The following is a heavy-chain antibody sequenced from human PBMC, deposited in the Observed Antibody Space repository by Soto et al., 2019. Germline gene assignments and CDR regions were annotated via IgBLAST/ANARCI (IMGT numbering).Heavy chain of an antibody. D-gene: IGHD6-13*01. V-gene: IGHV3-30*04. CDR1: GFTFSSYA. CDR3: ARDRVAAGAQAMDV. CDR2: ISYDGSNK. J-gene: IGHJ6*02. Sequence: GGSLRLSCAASGFTFSSYAMHWVRQAPGKGLEWVAVISYDGSNKYYADSVKGRFTISRDNSKNTLYLQMNSLRAEDTAVYYCARDRVAAGAQAMDVWGQGTTVTVSS.